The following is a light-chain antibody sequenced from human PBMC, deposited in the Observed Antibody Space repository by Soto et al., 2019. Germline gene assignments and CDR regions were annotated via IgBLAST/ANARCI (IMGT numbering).Light chain of an antibody. J-gene: IGLJ3*02. CDR2: EVN. CDR3: CSYAGSDTWA. V-gene: IGLV2-23*02. Sequence: QSVLTQPASVSGSPGQSITISCAGTRSDVGNYNLVSWYQQHPGKAPKLMIYEVNKRPSGVSNRFSGSKSGNTASLTISGIQAEDEADYYCCSYAGSDTWAFGGGTKLTVL. CDR1: RSDVGNYNL.